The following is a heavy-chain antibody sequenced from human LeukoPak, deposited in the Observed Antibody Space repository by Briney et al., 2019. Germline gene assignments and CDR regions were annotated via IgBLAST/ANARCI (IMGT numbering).Heavy chain of an antibody. D-gene: IGHD3-10*01. CDR2: ISSSSSYI. CDR3: ARDYRELWFGELLSSIYYYYYMDV. J-gene: IGHJ6*03. V-gene: IGHV3-21*01. Sequence: GGSLRLSCAASGFTFSSYSMNWVRQAPGKGLEWASSISSSSSYIYYADSVKGRFTISRDNAKNSLYLQMNSLRAEDTAVYYCARDYRELWFGELLSSIYYYYYMDVWGKGTTVTVSS. CDR1: GFTFSSYS.